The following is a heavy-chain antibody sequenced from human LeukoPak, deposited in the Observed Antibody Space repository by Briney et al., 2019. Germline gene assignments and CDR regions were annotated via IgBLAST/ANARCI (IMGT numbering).Heavy chain of an antibody. CDR3: ARDSAASGFLAY. J-gene: IGHJ4*02. CDR1: GGSMSGYF. V-gene: IGHV4-59*01. Sequence: SETLSLTCTVSGGSMSGYFWSWIRQPPGKRVEWIAYIYSNGGTSYNPSLESRVTISIDTSKNQFSLKLSSVTAADTAVYYCARDSAASGFLAYWGQGTLVTVSS. D-gene: IGHD3-3*01. CDR2: IYSNGGT.